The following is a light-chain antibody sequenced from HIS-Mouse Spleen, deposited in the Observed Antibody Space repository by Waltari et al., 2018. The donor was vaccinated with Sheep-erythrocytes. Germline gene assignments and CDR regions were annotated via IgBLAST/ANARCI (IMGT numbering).Light chain of an antibody. CDR2: DVS. Sequence: QSALTQPRSVSGSPGQSVTISCPGTRSDGGGSNYLHWYQQPPGKAPKLMIYDVSKRPSGVPDRFSGSKSGNTASLTISGLQAEDEADYYCCSYAGSYTWVFGGGTKLTVL. CDR1: RSDGGGSNY. CDR3: CSYAGSYTWV. J-gene: IGLJ3*02. V-gene: IGLV2-11*01.